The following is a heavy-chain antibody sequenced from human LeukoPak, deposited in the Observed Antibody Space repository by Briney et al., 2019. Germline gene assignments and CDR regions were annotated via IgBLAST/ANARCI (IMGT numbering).Heavy chain of an antibody. CDR3: ARDPYSGGYGAYYYYYMDV. D-gene: IGHD6-19*01. CDR1: GFTFSSYR. V-gene: IGHV3-48*01. J-gene: IGHJ6*03. CDR2: ISSSSSTI. Sequence: PGGSLRLSCAASGFTFSSYRMNWVRQAPGKGLEWVSYISSSSSTIYYADSVKGRFTISRDNAKNSLYLQMNSLRAEDTAVYYCARDPYSGGYGAYYYYYMDVWGKGTTVTVSS.